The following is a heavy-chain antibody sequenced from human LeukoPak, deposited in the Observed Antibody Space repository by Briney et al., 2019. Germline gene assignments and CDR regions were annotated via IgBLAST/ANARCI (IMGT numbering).Heavy chain of an antibody. CDR2: INPNSGGT. V-gene: IGHV1-2*02. CDR3: AREGRYCSSTSCYGEGYYFDY. J-gene: IGHJ4*02. CDR1: GYTFTGYY. D-gene: IGHD2-2*01. Sequence: GASVKVSCKASGYTFTGYYMHWVRQAPGQGLEWMGWINPNSGGTNYAQKFQGRVTMTRDTSISTAYMELSRLRSDDTAVYYCAREGRYCSSTSCYGEGYYFDYWGQGTLVTVSS.